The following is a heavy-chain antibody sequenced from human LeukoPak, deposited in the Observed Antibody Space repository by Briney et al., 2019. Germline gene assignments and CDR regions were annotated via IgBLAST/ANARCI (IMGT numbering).Heavy chain of an antibody. J-gene: IGHJ4*02. D-gene: IGHD1-20*01. CDR2: IYTSGST. CDR1: GASISSYH. Sequence: SETLSLTCTVSGASISSYHWSWIRQPAGKGLEWIGRIYTSGSTNYNPSLKSRVTMSQDTSKNQFSLKLSSVTAADTAVYHCARLDGNWNYFDYWGQGTLVTVSS. V-gene: IGHV4-4*07. CDR3: ARLDGNWNYFDY.